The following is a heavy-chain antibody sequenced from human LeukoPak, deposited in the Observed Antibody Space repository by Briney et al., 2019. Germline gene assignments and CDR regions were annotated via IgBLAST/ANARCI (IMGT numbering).Heavy chain of an antibody. V-gene: IGHV5-10-1*01. CDR2: IDPSDSYT. D-gene: IGHD3-22*01. Sequence: GESLKISCKGSGYSFTSYWISWVRQMPGKGLEWMGRIDPSDSYTNYSPSFQGHVTISADKSISTAYLQWSSLKASDTAMYYCARHTYYYDSSEDYWGQGTLVTVSS. CDR3: ARHTYYYDSSEDY. J-gene: IGHJ4*02. CDR1: GYSFTSYW.